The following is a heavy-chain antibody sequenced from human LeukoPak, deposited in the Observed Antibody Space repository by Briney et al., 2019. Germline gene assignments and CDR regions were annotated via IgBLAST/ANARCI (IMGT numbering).Heavy chain of an antibody. CDR1: GYTFTSYD. Sequence: GASVKVSCKASGYTFTSYDINWVRQATGQGLEWMGWMNPNSGNTGYAQKFQGRVTITRNTSISTAYMELSSLRSEDTAVYYCARPGDSSGYYSHYFDYWGQGTLVTVSS. V-gene: IGHV1-8*03. CDR2: MNPNSGNT. D-gene: IGHD3-22*01. J-gene: IGHJ4*02. CDR3: ARPGDSSGYYSHYFDY.